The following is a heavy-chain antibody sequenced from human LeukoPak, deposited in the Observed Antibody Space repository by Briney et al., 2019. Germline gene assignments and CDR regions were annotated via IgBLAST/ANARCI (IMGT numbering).Heavy chain of an antibody. D-gene: IGHD3-3*01. CDR2: IYHSGST. Sequence: PSGTLSLTCAVSGGSISSSNWWSWVRQPPGKGLEWIGEIYHSGSTNYNPSLKSRVTISIDTSKNQFSLKLSSVTAADTAVYYCASTSYDFWSGYSYYYYYMDVWGKGTTVTVSS. CDR3: ASTSYDFWSGYSYYYYYMDV. CDR1: GGSISSSNW. J-gene: IGHJ6*03. V-gene: IGHV4-4*02.